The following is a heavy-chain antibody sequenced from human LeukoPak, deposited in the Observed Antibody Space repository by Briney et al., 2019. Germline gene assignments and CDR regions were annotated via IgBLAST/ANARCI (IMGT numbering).Heavy chain of an antibody. V-gene: IGHV3-74*01. J-gene: IGHJ4*02. CDR3: ARESMITFGGVIVTKYFDY. Sequence: PGGSLRLSCAASGFTFSNYWMHWVRQAPGKGLVWVSRINNDGSSTSYADSVKGRFTISRDNAKNTLYLQMNSLRAEDTAVYYCARESMITFGGVIVTKYFDYWGQGTLVTVSS. CDR2: INNDGSST. CDR1: GFTFSNYW. D-gene: IGHD3-16*02.